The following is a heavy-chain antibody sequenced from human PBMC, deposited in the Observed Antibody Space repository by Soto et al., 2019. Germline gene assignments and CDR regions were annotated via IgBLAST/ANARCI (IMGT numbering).Heavy chain of an antibody. J-gene: IGHJ5*02. Sequence: SVKVSCKASGGKFSSYIINWVRQAPGQGLEWMGVSIPIFGAAYSAQKFQDRVTITADDSTSTVYMELSSLRSEDTAVYYCARNVGNCSSIPCQSGDWFDPWGQGTLVTVSS. D-gene: IGHD2-2*01. CDR1: GGKFSSYI. CDR2: SIPIFGAA. V-gene: IGHV1-69*13. CDR3: ARNVGNCSSIPCQSGDWFDP.